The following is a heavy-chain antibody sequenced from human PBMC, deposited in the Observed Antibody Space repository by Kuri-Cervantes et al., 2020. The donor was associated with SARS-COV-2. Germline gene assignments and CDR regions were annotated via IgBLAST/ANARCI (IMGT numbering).Heavy chain of an antibody. CDR1: GGSVSSGSHY. D-gene: IGHD5-24*01. Sequence: SETLSLTCTVSGGSVSSGSHYWSWIRQPPGKGLEWIGYIYDSGSTNYNPSLKSRVTISVDTSKNQFSLKLSSVTAADTAVYYCARVDGYNKNFDYWGQGTLVTVSS. CDR2: IYDSGST. V-gene: IGHV4-61*01. J-gene: IGHJ4*02. CDR3: ARVDGYNKNFDY.